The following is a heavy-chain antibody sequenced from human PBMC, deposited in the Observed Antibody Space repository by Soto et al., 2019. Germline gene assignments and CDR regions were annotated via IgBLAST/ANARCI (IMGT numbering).Heavy chain of an antibody. V-gene: IGHV3-48*03. D-gene: IGHD2-21*01. CDR3: ARGNSPVNIY. CDR1: GFTFSSYE. Sequence: GGSLRLSCAASGFTFSSYEMNWVRQAPGKGLEWISYITSSGSTIYYADSVKGRFTISRDNAKNSLYLQMNSLRAEDTAVYYCARGNSPVNIYWGQGTLVTVSS. J-gene: IGHJ4*02. CDR2: ITSSGSTI.